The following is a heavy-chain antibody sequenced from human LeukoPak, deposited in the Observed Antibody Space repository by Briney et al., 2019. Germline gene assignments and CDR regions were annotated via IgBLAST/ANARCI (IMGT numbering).Heavy chain of an antibody. Sequence: SGGSLRLSCAASGFTFSSYSMNWVHQAPGKGLEWVSHITASGTAMFYADSVKGRSTISRDNAKNSLYLQMNSLRDEDTAVYYCASSGSYRFDYWGQGTLVTVSS. CDR2: ITASGTAM. J-gene: IGHJ4*02. CDR1: GFTFSSYS. CDR3: ASSGSYRFDY. V-gene: IGHV3-48*02. D-gene: IGHD1-26*01.